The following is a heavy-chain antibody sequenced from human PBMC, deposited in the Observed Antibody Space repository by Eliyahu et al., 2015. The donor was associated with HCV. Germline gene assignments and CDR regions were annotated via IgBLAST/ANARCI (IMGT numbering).Heavy chain of an antibody. D-gene: IGHD3-10*01. Sequence: EVQLLESGGGLVQPGGSLXXXCAASGFTFSSYAMSWVRQAPGKGLGWVSAISGSGGSTYYADSVKGRFTISRDNSKNTLYLQMNSLRAEDTAVYYCAKDYGSGSYYDYWGQGTLVTVSS. CDR3: AKDYGSGSYYDY. V-gene: IGHV3-23*01. CDR2: ISGSGGST. CDR1: GFTFSSYA. J-gene: IGHJ4*02.